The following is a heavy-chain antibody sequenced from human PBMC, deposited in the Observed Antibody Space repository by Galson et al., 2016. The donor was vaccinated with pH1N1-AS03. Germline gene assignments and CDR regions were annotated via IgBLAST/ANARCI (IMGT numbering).Heavy chain of an antibody. D-gene: IGHD3-22*01. J-gene: IGHJ1*01. CDR1: GFTVSRND. CDR2: IAAAGPT. V-gene: IGHV3-13*01. Sequence: SLRLSCAASGFTVSRNDMHWVRQATGKGLEWVSIIAAAGPTHYADSVKGRFTISREIPQNSLYLQMDSLRADDTAVYYCARGDSSGYSYMRRLVRWGQGTLVAVSS. CDR3: ARGDSSGYSYMRRLVR.